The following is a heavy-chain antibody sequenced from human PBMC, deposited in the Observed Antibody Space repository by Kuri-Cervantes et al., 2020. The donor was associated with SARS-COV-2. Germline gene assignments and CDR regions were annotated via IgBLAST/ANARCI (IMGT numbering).Heavy chain of an antibody. CDR1: GGSISSSSYY. D-gene: IGHD4-17*01. J-gene: IGHJ4*02. V-gene: IGHV4-39*07. Sequence: SETLSLTCTVSGGSISSSSYYWGWIRQPPGKGLEWIGSIYYSGSTYYNPSLKSRVTVSVDTSKNQFSLKLSSVTAADTAVYYCAREVYGDYAYDYWGQGTLVTVAS. CDR2: IYYSGST. CDR3: AREVYGDYAYDY.